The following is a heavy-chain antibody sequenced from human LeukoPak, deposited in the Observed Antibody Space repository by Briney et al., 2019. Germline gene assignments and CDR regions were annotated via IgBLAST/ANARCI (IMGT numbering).Heavy chain of an antibody. D-gene: IGHD1-1*01. CDR1: GGSISSYY. CDR3: AREGTSGTNLNWFDP. CDR2: IYGSGST. V-gene: IGHV4-59*01. Sequence: PSETLSLTCTVSGGSISSYYWSWIRQPPGKRLEWIGHIYGSGSTNYNPSLKSRVTLSVDTSKNQFSLKLSSVTAEDTAVYYCAREGTSGTNLNWFDPWGQGSLVTVSS. J-gene: IGHJ5*02.